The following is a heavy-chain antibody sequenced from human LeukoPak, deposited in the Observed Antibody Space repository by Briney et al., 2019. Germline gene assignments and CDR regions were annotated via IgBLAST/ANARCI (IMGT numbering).Heavy chain of an antibody. D-gene: IGHD1-26*01. Sequence: GASVKVSCKASGYTVAAYYIHWVRQAPGQGLEWMGWINPNTGGPYYPQKSQGKVTMTWDSSVNTAYMELTSVTSDDTAIYYCARNRNSQTAGAGDYWGQGTLVTVSS. CDR1: GYTVAAYY. J-gene: IGHJ4*02. CDR3: ARNRNSQTAGAGDY. V-gene: IGHV1-2*02. CDR2: INPNTGGP.